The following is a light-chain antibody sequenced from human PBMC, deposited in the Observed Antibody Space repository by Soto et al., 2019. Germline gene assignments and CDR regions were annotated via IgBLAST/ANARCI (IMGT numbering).Light chain of an antibody. V-gene: IGKV3-20*01. CDR2: GAS. CDR3: QQYANLPWT. J-gene: IGKJ1*01. CDR1: QNVDSSL. Sequence: EIVLTQSPATLSLSPGERAALFCRASQNVDSSLLAWYQHKPGQAPRLLIDGASSRTIGIPDRFSGSGSGTDFTLIISRLEPEDFAVYYCQQYANLPWTFGLGTKV.